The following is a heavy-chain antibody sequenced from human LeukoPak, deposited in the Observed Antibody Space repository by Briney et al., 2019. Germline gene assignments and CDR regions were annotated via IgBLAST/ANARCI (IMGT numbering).Heavy chain of an antibody. Sequence: GGSLRLSCAASGFTFSSYSMNWVRQAPGKGLEWVSSISSTSSNIYYADSLKGRFTISSDNAKNSLYLQMNSLRAEDTAVYYCARGNTAMVTLWGQGTLVTVSS. CDR1: GFTFSSYS. CDR3: ARGNTAMVTL. V-gene: IGHV3-21*01. CDR2: ISSTSSNI. J-gene: IGHJ4*02. D-gene: IGHD5-18*01.